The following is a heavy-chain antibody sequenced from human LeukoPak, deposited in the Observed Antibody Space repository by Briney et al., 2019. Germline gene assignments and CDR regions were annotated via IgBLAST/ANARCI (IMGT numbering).Heavy chain of an antibody. V-gene: IGHV5-51*01. Sequence: GESLKISCKGSGYSFTTDWIAWVRQMPGKGLEWMGIIYPGDSDTTYSPSFQGQVTISADRSISTAYLQWSSLKASDTAMYYCARLRGGDGYNKYYFDCWGQGTLVTVSS. CDR1: GYSFTTDW. J-gene: IGHJ4*02. CDR2: IYPGDSDT. D-gene: IGHD5-24*01. CDR3: ARLRGGDGYNKYYFDC.